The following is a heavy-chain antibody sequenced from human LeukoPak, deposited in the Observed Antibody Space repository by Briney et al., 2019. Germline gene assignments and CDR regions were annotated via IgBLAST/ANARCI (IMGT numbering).Heavy chain of an antibody. CDR1: GGSISSSSYY. CDR3: AREQYYDFWSGRQGAFDI. D-gene: IGHD3-3*01. J-gene: IGHJ3*02. CDR2: IYHSGST. Sequence: PSETLSLTCTVSGGSISSSSYYWGWIRQPPGKGLEWIGSIYHSGSTYYNPSLKSRVTISVDTSKNQFSLKLSSVTAADTAVYYCAREQYYDFWSGRQGAFDIWGQGTMVTVSS. V-gene: IGHV4-39*07.